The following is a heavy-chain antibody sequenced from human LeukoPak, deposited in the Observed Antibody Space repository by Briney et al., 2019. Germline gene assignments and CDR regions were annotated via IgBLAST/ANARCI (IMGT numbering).Heavy chain of an antibody. Sequence: PGWSLRLSCSASGFTFSNYFMHWVRQAPGKGLEYVSSISSNGGSTDYADSVKGRFTISRDNAKNTLYLQMNSLRAEDTAVYYCARISYDSSGYYDYWGQGTLVTVSS. CDR1: GFTFSNYF. CDR2: ISSNGGST. J-gene: IGHJ4*02. D-gene: IGHD3-22*01. CDR3: ARISYDSSGYYDY. V-gene: IGHV3-64*04.